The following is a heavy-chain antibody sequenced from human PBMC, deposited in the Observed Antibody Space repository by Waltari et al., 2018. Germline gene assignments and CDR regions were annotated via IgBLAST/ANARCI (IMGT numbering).Heavy chain of an antibody. J-gene: IGHJ3*02. CDR2: IYFAGST. Sequence: QLQLRESGPGLLKPSETLSRTCRVSGDPIGSGDSDWGCIRQAPGKGLEWIGSIYFAGSTYYNPSLKSRLTISVDTSKNQFSLRLSSVTAADTAVYYCAREVGGSSWSTTPRGDAFDIWGQGTMVTVSS. V-gene: IGHV4-39*07. CDR3: AREVGGSSWSTTPRGDAFDI. CDR1: GDPIGSGDSD. D-gene: IGHD6-13*01.